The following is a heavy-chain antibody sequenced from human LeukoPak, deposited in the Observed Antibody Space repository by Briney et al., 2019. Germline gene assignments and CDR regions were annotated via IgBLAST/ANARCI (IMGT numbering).Heavy chain of an antibody. Sequence: PGGSLRLSRAVSGLTFTDYWMHWVRQVPGKGLVWVSRIKDDESVAYYADSVKGRFTISRDNAKSTLYLQMNSLRVEDTAVYYCARGTVTMVDYWGQGTLVTVSS. CDR1: GLTFTDYW. CDR3: ARGTVTMVDY. V-gene: IGHV3-74*01. J-gene: IGHJ4*02. CDR2: IKDDESVA. D-gene: IGHD3-10*01.